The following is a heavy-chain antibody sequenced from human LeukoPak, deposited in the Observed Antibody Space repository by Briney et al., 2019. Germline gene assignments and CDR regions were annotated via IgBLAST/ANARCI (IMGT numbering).Heavy chain of an antibody. CDR1: GGSISSSSYY. J-gene: IGHJ4*02. Sequence: SETLSLTCTVSGGSISSSSYYWGWIRQPPGKGLEWIGSIYYSGSTYYNPSLKSRVTISVDTSKNQFSLKLSSVTAADTAVYYCASGVYSDSSGYSTPFDYWGQGTLVTVSS. CDR3: ASGVYSDSSGYSTPFDY. D-gene: IGHD3-22*01. V-gene: IGHV4-39*01. CDR2: IYYSGST.